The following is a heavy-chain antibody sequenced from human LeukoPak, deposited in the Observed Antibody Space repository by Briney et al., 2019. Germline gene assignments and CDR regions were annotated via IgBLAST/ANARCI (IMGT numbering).Heavy chain of an antibody. V-gene: IGHV3-21*01. CDR2: ISSSSSYI. J-gene: IGHJ4*02. CDR3: AKDRGYCSSTSCYRSSPN. Sequence: GGSLRLSCAASGFTFSSYSMNWVRQAPGKGREGVSSISSSSSYIYYADSVKGRFTISRDNSKNTLYLQMNSLRAEDTAVYYCAKDRGYCSSTSCYRSSPNWGQGTLVTVSS. CDR1: GFTFSSYS. D-gene: IGHD2-2*02.